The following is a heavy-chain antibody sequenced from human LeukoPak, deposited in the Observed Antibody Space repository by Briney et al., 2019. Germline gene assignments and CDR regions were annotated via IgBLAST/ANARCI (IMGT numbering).Heavy chain of an antibody. CDR1: DYSITSGYF. J-gene: IGHJ4*02. D-gene: IGHD2-8*01. V-gene: IGHV4-61*01. CDR2: IYYSGST. Sequence: SETLSLTCTVSDYSITSGYFWGWIRQPPGKGLEWIGYIYYSGSTNYNPSLKSRVTISVDTSKNQFSLKLSSVTAADTAVYYCARVGYCTNGVCGYFDYWGQGTLVTVSS. CDR3: ARVGYCTNGVCGYFDY.